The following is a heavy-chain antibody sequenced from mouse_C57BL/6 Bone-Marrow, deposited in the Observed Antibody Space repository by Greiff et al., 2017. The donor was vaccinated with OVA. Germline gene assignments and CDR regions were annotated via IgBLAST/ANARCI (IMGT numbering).Heavy chain of an antibody. J-gene: IGHJ4*01. CDR2: IYPGDGDT. D-gene: IGHD1-1*01. CDR3: ARWIVAPYAMDY. Sequence: QVHVKQSGAELVKPGASVKISCKASGYAFSSYWMNWVKQRPGTGLEWIGQIYPGDGDTNYNGKFKGKATLTADKSSSTAYMQLSSLTSEDSAVYFCARWIVAPYAMDYWGQGTSVTVSS. CDR1: GYAFSSYW. V-gene: IGHV1-80*01.